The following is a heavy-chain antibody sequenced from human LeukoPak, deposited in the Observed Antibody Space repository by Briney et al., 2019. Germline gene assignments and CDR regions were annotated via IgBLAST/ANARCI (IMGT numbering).Heavy chain of an antibody. V-gene: IGHV4-38-2*01. J-gene: IGHJ5*02. CDR2: IYHSGST. Sequence: PSETLSLTCAVSGYSISSGYYWGWIRRPPGKGLEWIGSIYHSGSTYYNPSLKSRVTISVDTSKNQFSLKLSSVTAADTAVHYCARNRYYGSGSYSQSNWFDPWGQGTLVTVSS. D-gene: IGHD3-10*01. CDR3: ARNRYYGSGSYSQSNWFDP. CDR1: GYSISSGYY.